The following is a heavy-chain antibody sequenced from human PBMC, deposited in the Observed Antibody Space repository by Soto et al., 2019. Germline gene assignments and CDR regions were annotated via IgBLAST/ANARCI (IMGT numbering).Heavy chain of an antibody. CDR3: AKDLSGSSGYYYVAGGRFHY. CDR2: ISFDGNHK. V-gene: IGHV3-30-3*01. D-gene: IGHD3-22*01. Sequence: PGGSPRLSCAASGFTLKNYALHWVRQAAGKGQEWVAVISFDGNHKYFADSVKGRFTISRDDFKNTVYLQMTSLRAEDTAVYYYAKDLSGSSGYYYVAGGRFHYWGQGTLVTVSS. J-gene: IGHJ4*02. CDR1: GFTLKNYA.